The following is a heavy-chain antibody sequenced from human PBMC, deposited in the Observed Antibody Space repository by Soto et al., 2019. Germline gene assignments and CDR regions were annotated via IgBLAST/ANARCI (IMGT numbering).Heavy chain of an antibody. J-gene: IGHJ4*02. Sequence: EVQLVESGGGLVQPGGSLRLSCVASGFSFSSYSMKWVRQAPGKGLEYVSYISSTSSVKYYADSVKGRFTISRDNAKNSLYLQMNSLRDEDTAVYYCASFHYSGDDYWGQGTLVTVSS. V-gene: IGHV3-48*02. CDR2: ISSTSSVK. D-gene: IGHD2-15*01. CDR1: GFSFSSYS. CDR3: ASFHYSGDDY.